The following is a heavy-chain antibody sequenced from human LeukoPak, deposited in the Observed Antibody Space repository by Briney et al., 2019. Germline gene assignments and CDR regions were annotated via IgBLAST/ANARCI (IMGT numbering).Heavy chain of an antibody. J-gene: IGHJ4*02. D-gene: IGHD3-16*01. CDR3: ARNMMSHFDY. Sequence: SQTLSLTCAISGDSVSSNSAAWNWIRPSPSRGLEWLGRTYYRSKWYNDYAVSVKSRITINPDTSKNQFFLQLNSVTPEDTAVYYGARNMMSHFDYWGQGTLVTVSS. V-gene: IGHV6-1*01. CDR2: TYYRSKWYN. CDR1: GDSVSSNSAA.